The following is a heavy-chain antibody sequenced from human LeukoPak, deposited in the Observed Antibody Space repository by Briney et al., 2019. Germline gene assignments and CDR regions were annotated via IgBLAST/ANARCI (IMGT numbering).Heavy chain of an antibody. CDR2: IKQDGSDK. V-gene: IGHV3-7*01. J-gene: IGHJ4*02. CDR1: GFTFTKYW. Sequence: GDSLRLSCAASGFTFTKYWMTWVRQAPGKGLEWVGNIKQDGSDKNYMDSVKGRFTISRENAKNSLYLQMNNLRAGDTAVYYCTRATAGFDYWGQGTLVTVSS. CDR3: TRATAGFDY.